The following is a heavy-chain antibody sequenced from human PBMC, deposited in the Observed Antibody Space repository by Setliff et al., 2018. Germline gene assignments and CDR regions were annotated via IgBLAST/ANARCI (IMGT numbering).Heavy chain of an antibody. J-gene: IGHJ4*02. CDR2: ISPDSIYI. CDR3: ARSDGGSSGLDY. CDR1: GFTFTDAW. Sequence: GSLRLSCVASGFTFTDAWMTWVRQAPGKGLEWVSSISPDSIYIYYADSVKGRFTISRDNSENTLYLQMNSLRPDDTAVYHCARSDGGSSGLDYWGQGTLVTVSS. V-gene: IGHV3-21*01. D-gene: IGHD2-15*01.